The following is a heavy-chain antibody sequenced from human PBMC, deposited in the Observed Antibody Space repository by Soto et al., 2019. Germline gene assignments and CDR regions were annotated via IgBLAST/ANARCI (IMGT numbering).Heavy chain of an antibody. D-gene: IGHD3-22*01. CDR3: ARSHYDSSGYYYEVRWYYGMDV. Sequence: GGSLRLSCAASGFTFSSYGMHWVRQAPGKGLEWVAVISYDGSNKYYADSVKGRFTISRDNSKNTLYLQMNSLRAEDTAVYYCARSHYDSSGYYYEVRWYYGMDVWGQGTTVTVSS. J-gene: IGHJ6*02. CDR1: GFTFSSYG. CDR2: ISYDGSNK. V-gene: IGHV3-30*03.